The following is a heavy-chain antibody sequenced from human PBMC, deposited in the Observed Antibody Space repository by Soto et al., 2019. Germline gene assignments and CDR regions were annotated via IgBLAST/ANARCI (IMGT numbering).Heavy chain of an antibody. Sequence: GGSLRLSCAASGFTFSSYAMSWVRQAPGKGLEWVSAISGSGGSTYYADSVKGRFTISRDNSKNTLYLQMNSLRAEDTAVYYCAKDAIPNSYGYYYYYYGMDVWGQGTTVTVSS. J-gene: IGHJ6*02. D-gene: IGHD5-18*01. CDR2: ISGSGGST. CDR3: AKDAIPNSYGYYYYYYGMDV. V-gene: IGHV3-23*01. CDR1: GFTFSSYA.